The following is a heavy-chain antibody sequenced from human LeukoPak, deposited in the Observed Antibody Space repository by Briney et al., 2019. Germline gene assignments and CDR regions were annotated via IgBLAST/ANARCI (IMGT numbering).Heavy chain of an antibody. CDR3: ARDSYGDSYFDY. D-gene: IGHD4-17*01. Sequence: GGSLRLSCGASGFTFSTYTMNWVRQAPGKGREWGSSISSSSYTIYYADSVRGRFTISRDNARNSLYLQMNSLRAEDTAVYYCARDSYGDSYFDYWGQGTLVTVSS. CDR2: ISSSSYTI. J-gene: IGHJ4*02. V-gene: IGHV3-48*01. CDR1: GFTFSTYT.